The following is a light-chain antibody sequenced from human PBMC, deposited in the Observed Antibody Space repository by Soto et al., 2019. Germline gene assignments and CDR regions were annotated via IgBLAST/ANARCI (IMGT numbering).Light chain of an antibody. J-gene: IGKJ2*01. V-gene: IGKV3-20*01. Sequence: EIVLTQSPGTLSLSPGERATLSCRASQSVSSNYLVWYQQKPGQAPRPLIYGASTRATGIPDRFSGSGSGTDSTLTISRLDPEDFAVYYCQQYAGSSYTFGQGTKLEIK. CDR2: GAS. CDR1: QSVSSNY. CDR3: QQYAGSSYT.